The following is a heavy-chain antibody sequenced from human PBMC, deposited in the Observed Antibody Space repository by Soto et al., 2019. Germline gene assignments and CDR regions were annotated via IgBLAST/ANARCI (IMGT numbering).Heavy chain of an antibody. CDR2: INPNGGST. CDR3: ARQLPVGATSWFDP. J-gene: IGHJ5*02. D-gene: IGHD1-26*01. Sequence: ASVKVSCKAPADTFTSYYIHWVRQAPGHGLEWMGIINPNGGSTRFAQTFQGRITMTTDTSTSTVYMELRSLRSEDTAIYYCARQLPVGATSWFDPWGQGTLVTVSS. V-gene: IGHV1-46*01. CDR1: ADTFTSYY.